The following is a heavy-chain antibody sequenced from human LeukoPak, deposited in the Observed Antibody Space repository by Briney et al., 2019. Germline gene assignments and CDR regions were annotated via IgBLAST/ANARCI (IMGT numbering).Heavy chain of an antibody. CDR3: AREVAYCSSTSCDDY. Sequence: ASVKVSCKASGGTFSSYAISCVRQAPGQGLEWMGGIIPIFGTANYAQKFQGRVTITADESTSTAYMELSSLRSEDTAVYYCAREVAYCSSTSCDDYWGQGTLVTVSS. D-gene: IGHD2-2*01. J-gene: IGHJ4*02. CDR2: IIPIFGTA. CDR1: GGTFSSYA. V-gene: IGHV1-69*13.